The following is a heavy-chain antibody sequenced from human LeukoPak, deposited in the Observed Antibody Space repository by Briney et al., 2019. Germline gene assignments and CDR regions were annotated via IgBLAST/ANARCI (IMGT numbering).Heavy chain of an antibody. J-gene: IGHJ4*02. D-gene: IGHD3-22*01. CDR1: GGSISSSSYY. CDR3: ATLGQYYYDSSGYYWPPHFDY. Sequence: PSETLSLTCTVSGGSISSSSYYWGWIRQPPGKGLEWIGSIYYSGSTYYNPSLKSRVTISVDTSKNQFSLKLSSVTAADTAVYYCATLGQYYYDSSGYYWPPHFDYWGQGTLVTVSS. CDR2: IYYSGST. V-gene: IGHV4-39*01.